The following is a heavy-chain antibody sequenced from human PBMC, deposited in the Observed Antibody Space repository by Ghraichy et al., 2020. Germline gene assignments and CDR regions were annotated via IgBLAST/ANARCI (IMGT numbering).Heavy chain of an antibody. CDR3: ARDHRVATIYLFDY. V-gene: IGHV4-31*03. Sequence: SQTLSLTCTVSGGSISSGGYYWSWIRQHPGKGLEWIGYIYYSGSTYYNPSLKSRVTMSVDTSKNQFSLNLSSVTAADTAVYYRARDHRVATIYLFDYWGQGTLVTVSS. CDR2: IYYSGST. J-gene: IGHJ4*02. D-gene: IGHD5-24*01. CDR1: GGSISSGGYY.